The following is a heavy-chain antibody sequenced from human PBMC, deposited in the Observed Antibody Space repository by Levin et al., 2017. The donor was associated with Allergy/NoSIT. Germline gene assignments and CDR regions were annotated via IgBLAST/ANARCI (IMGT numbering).Heavy chain of an antibody. CDR2: IYHFGGT. CDR1: GASISTSNYY. V-gene: IGHV4-39*02. D-gene: IGHD1-1*01. CDR3: ASGNFERHWFDP. Sequence: SQTLSLPCTVSGASISTSNYYWGWIRQPPGKGLEWIGSIYHFGGTYYNPSLKSRVTISADTSKNHFSLKLSSVTVADTAVYFCASGNFERHWFDPWGQGTLVSVSS. J-gene: IGHJ5*02.